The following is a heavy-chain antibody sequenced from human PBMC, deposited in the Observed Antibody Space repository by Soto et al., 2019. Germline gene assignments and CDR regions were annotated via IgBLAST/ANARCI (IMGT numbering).Heavy chain of an antibody. CDR2: ISAYNGNT. J-gene: IGHJ2*01. CDR1: GYTFTSYG. Sequence: GASVKVSCKASGYTFTSYGISWVRQAPGQGLEWMGWISAYNGNTNYAQKLQGRVTMTTDTSTSTAYMELRSLRSDDTAVYYCARGYYDFWSGEWTFEFDLWGRGTLVTVSS. CDR3: ARGYYDFWSGEWTFEFDL. D-gene: IGHD3-3*01. V-gene: IGHV1-18*01.